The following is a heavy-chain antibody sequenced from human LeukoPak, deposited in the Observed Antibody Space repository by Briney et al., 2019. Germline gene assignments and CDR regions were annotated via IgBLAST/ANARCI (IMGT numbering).Heavy chain of an antibody. CDR1: GFTFGDYA. Sequence: QTGGSLRLSCTASGFTFGDYAMSWFRQAPGKGQEWVGFIRSKAYGGTTEYAASVKGRFTISRDDSKSIAYLQVNSLKTEDTAVYYCTRANWGVVVVPEGYWGQGTLVTVSS. CDR3: TRANWGVVVVPEGY. CDR2: IRSKAYGGTT. V-gene: IGHV3-49*03. J-gene: IGHJ4*02. D-gene: IGHD2-15*01.